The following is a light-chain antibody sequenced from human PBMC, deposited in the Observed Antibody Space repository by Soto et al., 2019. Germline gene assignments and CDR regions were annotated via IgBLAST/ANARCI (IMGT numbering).Light chain of an antibody. CDR2: DVS. CDR3: SSYTSSSTFSI. V-gene: IGLV2-14*01. Sequence: QSVLTQPASVSGSPGQSITISCTGTSSDIGGYNFVSWYQRHPGKAPKLMIYDVSNRPSGVSNRFSASKSGNTASLTISGLQADDEADYYCSSYTSSSTFSIFGGGTKVTVL. CDR1: SSDIGGYNF. J-gene: IGLJ2*01.